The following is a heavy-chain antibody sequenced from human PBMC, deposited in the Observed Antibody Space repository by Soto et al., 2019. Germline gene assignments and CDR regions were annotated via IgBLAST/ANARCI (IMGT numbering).Heavy chain of an antibody. CDR1: GGSISSYY. J-gene: IGHJ5*02. V-gene: IGHV4-34*01. D-gene: IGHD5-18*01. CDR2: INHRGRA. Sequence: PSETLSLTCTVSGGSISSYYVSWIRQSPGKGLEWMGEINHRGRAKYKPSLGMLVTFSVDTSKKHSSLKLNSVNAADTAVYYCAREGEYSTSAGGWFDPWGKGTQVTVS. CDR3: AREGEYSTSAGGWFDP.